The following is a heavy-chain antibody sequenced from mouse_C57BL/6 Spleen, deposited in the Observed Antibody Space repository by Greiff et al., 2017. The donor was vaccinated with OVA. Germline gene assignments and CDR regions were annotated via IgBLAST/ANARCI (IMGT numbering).Heavy chain of an antibody. V-gene: IGHV1-74*01. Sequence: QVQLKQPGAELVKPGASVKVSCKASGYTFTSYWMHWVKQRPGQGLEWIGRIHPSDSDTNYNQKFKGKATLTVDKSSSTAYMQLSSLTSEDSAVYYCAISYDYDGGFDYWGQGTTLTVSS. D-gene: IGHD2-4*01. CDR3: AISYDYDGGFDY. J-gene: IGHJ2*01. CDR1: GYTFTSYW. CDR2: IHPSDSDT.